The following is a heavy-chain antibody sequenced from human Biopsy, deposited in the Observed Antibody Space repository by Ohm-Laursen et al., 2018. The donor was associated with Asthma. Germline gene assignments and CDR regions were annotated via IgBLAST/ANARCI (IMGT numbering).Heavy chain of an antibody. Sequence: LSLTCAASGFTFSNYGMHWVRQAPGKGLDWVAVISFDGSNKNYTDSVKGRFTISRDNSRNTLHLQMNSLRAEDTAVYYCARDGPELPTELDYWGPGTLVTVSS. D-gene: IGHD1-14*01. J-gene: IGHJ4*02. CDR1: GFTFSNYG. CDR3: ARDGPELPTELDY. V-gene: IGHV3-30*03. CDR2: ISFDGSNK.